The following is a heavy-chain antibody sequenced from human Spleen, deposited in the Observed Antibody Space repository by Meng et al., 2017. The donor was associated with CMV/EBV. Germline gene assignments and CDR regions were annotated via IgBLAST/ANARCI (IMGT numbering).Heavy chain of an antibody. CDR2: INPNSGGT. CDR1: GYTFTGYY. D-gene: IGHD2-15*01. Sequence: QVHLVQSGAEVKKPGASVKVSCKASGYTFTGYYMHWVRQAPGQGLEWMGWINPNSGGTNYAQKFQGRVTMTRDTSISTAYMELSRLRSDDTAVYYCARVFHKGVVVGTDLLFDYWGQGTLVTVSS. V-gene: IGHV1-2*02. J-gene: IGHJ4*02. CDR3: ARVFHKGVVVGTDLLFDY.